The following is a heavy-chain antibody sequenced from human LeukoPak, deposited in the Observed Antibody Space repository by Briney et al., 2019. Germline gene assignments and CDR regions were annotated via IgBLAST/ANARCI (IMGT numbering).Heavy chain of an antibody. CDR3: AKDRTGVTRGVDY. D-gene: IGHD4-23*01. V-gene: IGHV3-23*01. CDR2: ISGSGGTT. CDR1: GFTFSSYA. Sequence: GGSLRLSCAASGFTFSSYAISWVRQAPGKGLEWVSAISGSGGTTYYTDSVKGRFTISRDNSKNTLYLQMNSLRAEDTAVFYCAKDRTGVTRGVDYWGQGTLVTVSS. J-gene: IGHJ4*02.